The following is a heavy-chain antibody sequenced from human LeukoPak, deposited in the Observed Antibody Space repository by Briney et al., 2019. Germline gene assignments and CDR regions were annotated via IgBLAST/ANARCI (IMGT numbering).Heavy chain of an antibody. CDR3: ASSGSYRFDY. V-gene: IGHV3-53*01. CDR1: GFTVSSNY. D-gene: IGHD1-26*01. Sequence: GGSLRLSCAASGFTVSSNYMSWVRQAPGKGLEWVPVIYSGGSTYYADSVKGRFTISRDNAKNSLYLQMNSLRDEDTAVYYCASSGSYRFDYWGQGTLVTVSS. J-gene: IGHJ4*02. CDR2: IYSGGST.